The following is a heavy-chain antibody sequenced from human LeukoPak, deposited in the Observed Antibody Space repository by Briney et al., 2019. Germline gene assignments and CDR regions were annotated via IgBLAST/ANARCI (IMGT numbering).Heavy chain of an antibody. J-gene: IGHJ4*02. CDR2: TYYRSKWYS. D-gene: IGHD2-2*01. CDR1: GDSVSSNSAG. CDR3: ARSTAGRCDY. Sequence: SQTLSLTCAISGDSVSSNSAGWTWIRQSPSRGLEWLGRTYYRSKWYSDYAVSVKSRITINPGTSKNHFSLQLNSVTPEDTAVYYCARSTAGRCDYWGQGALVTVSS. V-gene: IGHV6-1*01.